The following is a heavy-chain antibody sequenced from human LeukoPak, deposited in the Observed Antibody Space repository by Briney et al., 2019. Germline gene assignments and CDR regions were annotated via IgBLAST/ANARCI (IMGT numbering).Heavy chain of an antibody. CDR2: ISGSGGST. CDR1: GFSVRSNY. J-gene: IGHJ4*02. Sequence: GGSLRLSCAASGFSVRSNYMSWARQAPGKGLEWVSAISGSGGSTYYADSVKGRFTISRDNSKNTLYLQMNSLRAEDTAVYYCAKVGDYYDSSGYLDYWGQGTLVTVSS. V-gene: IGHV3-23*01. D-gene: IGHD3-22*01. CDR3: AKVGDYYDSSGYLDY.